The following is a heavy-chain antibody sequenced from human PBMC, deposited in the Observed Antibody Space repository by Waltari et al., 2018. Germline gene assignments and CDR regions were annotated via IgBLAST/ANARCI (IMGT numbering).Heavy chain of an antibody. CDR3: TTLDAPWGG. CDR1: GFPFPPAW. J-gene: IGHJ4*02. V-gene: IGHV3-15*02. Sequence: EVEMVESGGASVKPGESLRLSCVASGFPFPPAWLTWVRQVPGRGMEWIGRSQSKDRGEATDFAAPVKGRFSISRDDSRNTVSLQMNNLKAEDTGIYYCTTLDAPWGGWGQGTLVTVSS. D-gene: IGHD7-27*01. CDR2: SQSKDRGEAT.